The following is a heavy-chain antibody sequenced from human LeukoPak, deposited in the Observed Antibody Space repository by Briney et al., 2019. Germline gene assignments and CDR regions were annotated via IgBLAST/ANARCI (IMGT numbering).Heavy chain of an antibody. J-gene: IGHJ4*02. Sequence: GASVKVSCKASGYTFTSYYMHWVRQAPGQGLEWMGIINPSGGSTSYAQKFQGRVTMTRDTSTSTAYMELNSLRSEDTAVYFCGRGRGNGRPENYFDYWGQGTLVTVSS. D-gene: IGHD2-8*01. CDR1: GYTFTSYY. V-gene: IGHV1-46*01. CDR2: INPSGGST. CDR3: GRGRGNGRPENYFDY.